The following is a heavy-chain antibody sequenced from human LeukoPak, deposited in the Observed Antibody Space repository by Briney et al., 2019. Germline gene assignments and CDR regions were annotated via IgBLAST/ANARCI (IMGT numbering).Heavy chain of an antibody. CDR2: ISSSGSTI. CDR1: GFTFNDYY. D-gene: IGHD3-22*01. J-gene: IGHJ4*02. V-gene: IGHV3-11*01. CDR3: ATYRRGYHDSSESYYFDY. Sequence: GGSLKLSCAASGFTFNDYYMSWIRQAPGKGLEWVSYISSSGSTIYYADSVKGRFTISRDNAKNSLYLQMNSLRAEDTAVYYCATYRRGYHDSSESYYFDYWGQGTLVTVSS.